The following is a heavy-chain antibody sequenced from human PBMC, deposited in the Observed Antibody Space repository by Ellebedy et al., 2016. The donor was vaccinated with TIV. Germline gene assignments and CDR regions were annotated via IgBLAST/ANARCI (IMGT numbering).Heavy chain of an antibody. J-gene: IGHJ4*02. CDR3: ARSGELDS. V-gene: IGHV3-48*03. CDR1: GFTFSMYD. D-gene: IGHD1-26*01. CDR2: ISSSGATI. Sequence: PGGSLRLSCAASGFTFSMYDMNWARQAPGQGLEWVAHISSSGATIYYADSVKGRFTISRDDAMSSLFLQMNSLSAEDTAVYYCARSGELDSWGQGTLVTVSS.